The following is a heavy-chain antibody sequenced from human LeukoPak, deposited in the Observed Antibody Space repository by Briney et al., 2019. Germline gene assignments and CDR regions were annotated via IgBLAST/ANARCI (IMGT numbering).Heavy chain of an antibody. D-gene: IGHD1-26*01. J-gene: IGHJ3*02. V-gene: IGHV4-59*10. CDR2: IYTSGGT. CDR1: GGSFSGYY. CDR3: ARYIVSYPHDAFDI. Sequence: SETLSLTCAVYGGSFSGYYWSWIRQPAGKGLEWIGRIYTSGGTNYNPSLKSRVTISVDTSKKQFSLKLSSVTAADTAFYYCARYIVSYPHDAFDIWGQGTMVTVSS.